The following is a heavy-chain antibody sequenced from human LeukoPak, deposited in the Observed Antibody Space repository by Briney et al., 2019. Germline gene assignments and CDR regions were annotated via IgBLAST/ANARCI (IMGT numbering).Heavy chain of an antibody. V-gene: IGHV1-18*01. CDR3: ARFCGGDCRGAFDI. Sequence: GYTFTIXXXXXXRQXPGQXXXXXGWISGYNGKTNYAQKYQGRVTLTTDTSTSTAYMELRSLRSDDTAVYYCARFCGGDCRGAFDIWGQGTMVTVSS. CDR1: GYTFTIXX. CDR2: ISGYNGKT. J-gene: IGHJ3*02. D-gene: IGHD2-21*02.